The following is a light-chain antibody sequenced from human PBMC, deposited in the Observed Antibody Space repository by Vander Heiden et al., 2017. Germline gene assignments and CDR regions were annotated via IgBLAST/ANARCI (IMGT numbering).Light chain of an antibody. CDR3: QQYYSTPLT. Sequence: DIVMTQSPDSLAVSLGERATINCKSSQSVLYSSNNKNYLAWYQQKPGQPPKLLIYWASTRESGVPDRCSGSGSGTDFTLTISSLQAEDMAVYYCQQYYSTPLTCGGGTKVEIK. J-gene: IGKJ4*01. CDR2: WAS. V-gene: IGKV4-1*01. CDR1: QSVLYSSNNKNY.